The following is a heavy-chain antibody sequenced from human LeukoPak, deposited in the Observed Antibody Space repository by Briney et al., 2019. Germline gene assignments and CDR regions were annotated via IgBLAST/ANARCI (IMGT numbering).Heavy chain of an antibody. V-gene: IGHV6-1*01. J-gene: IGHJ5*02. D-gene: IGHD6-6*01. CDR3: ARDPDSSYEWGPFDP. CDR1: GDSVSSNSAS. CDR2: TYYRSKWNS. Sequence: SQTLSLTCAISGDSVSSNSASWNWIRQSPSRGLEWLGRTYYRSKWNSDYAISVQSRITINPDTSKNQFSLHLKSVTPEDTAVYYCARDPDSSYEWGPFDPWGQGTLVTVYS.